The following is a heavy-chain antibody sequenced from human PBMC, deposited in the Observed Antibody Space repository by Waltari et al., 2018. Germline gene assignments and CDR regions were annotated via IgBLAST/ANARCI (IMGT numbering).Heavy chain of an antibody. V-gene: IGHV3-23*01. CDR2: ISGSGGTT. D-gene: IGHD2-2*01. CDR1: GFTFSSYA. Sequence: EVQLLESGGGLVQPGGSLRLSCAAPGFTFSSYALSWVRQAPGKGLEWVSVISGSGGTTYYADSVKGRFTISRDNSKNTLYLQMNSLRAEDTAIYYCAKRVAVPGSTYYFDYWGQGTLVTVSS. CDR3: AKRVAVPGSTYYFDY. J-gene: IGHJ4*02.